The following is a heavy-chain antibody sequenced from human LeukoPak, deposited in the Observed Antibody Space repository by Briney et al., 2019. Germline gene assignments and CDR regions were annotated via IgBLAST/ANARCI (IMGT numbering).Heavy chain of an antibody. V-gene: IGHV4-34*01. Sequence: SETLSLTCAVYGGTFSGYYWSWIRQPPGKGLEWIGEINHSGSTNYNPSLKSRVTISVDTSKNQFSLKLSSVTAADTAVYYCARSSLYWGQGTLVTVSS. CDR3: ARSSLY. CDR2: INHSGST. CDR1: GGTFSGYY. J-gene: IGHJ4*02.